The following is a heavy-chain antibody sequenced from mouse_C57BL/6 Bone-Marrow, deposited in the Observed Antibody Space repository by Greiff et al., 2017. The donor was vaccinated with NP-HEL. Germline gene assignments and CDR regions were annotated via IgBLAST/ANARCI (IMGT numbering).Heavy chain of an antibody. Sequence: EVQLQESGARLVRPGASVNLSSPASGFTIKDYYMPWVKQSPNQGLEWIGRIDPEDGDTEYAPKFQGKATMTADTSSNTAYLQLSSLTSEDTAVYYCTTDTTVVDAMDYWGQGTSVTVSS. J-gene: IGHJ4*01. CDR2: IDPEDGDT. V-gene: IGHV14-1*01. CDR1: GFTIKDYY. CDR3: TTDTTVVDAMDY. D-gene: IGHD1-1*01.